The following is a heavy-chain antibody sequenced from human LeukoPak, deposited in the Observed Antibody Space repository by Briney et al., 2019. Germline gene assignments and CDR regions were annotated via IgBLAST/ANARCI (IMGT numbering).Heavy chain of an antibody. CDR3: ARGSEYYYDSSGYYPEYFDL. V-gene: IGHV1-18*01. CDR2: ISAYNGNT. J-gene: IGHJ2*01. CDR1: GYTFTSYG. D-gene: IGHD3-22*01. Sequence: ASVKVSCKASGYTFTSYGISWVRQAPGQGLEWMGWISAYNGNTNYAQKLQGRVTMTTDTSTSTAYMELRSLRSDDTAVYYCARGSEYYYDSSGYYPEYFDLWGRGTLVTVSS.